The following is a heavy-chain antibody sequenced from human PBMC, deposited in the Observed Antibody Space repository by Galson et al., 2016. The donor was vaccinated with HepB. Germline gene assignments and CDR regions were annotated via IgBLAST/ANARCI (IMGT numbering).Heavy chain of an antibody. CDR1: GFSLTTSGVA. D-gene: IGHD3-10*01. CDR3: AHWSPGDYYGGNGSIY. J-gene: IGHJ4*02. V-gene: IGHV2-5*02. Sequence: PALVKPTQTLTLTCTFSGFSLTTSGVAVGWIRQPPGKALEWLALVYWDDDKRYSPSLKSRLTITKDTSKNQILLTVTNMDPVDTGTYYCAHWSPGDYYGGNGSIYWGRGTLVTVSS. CDR2: VYWDDDK.